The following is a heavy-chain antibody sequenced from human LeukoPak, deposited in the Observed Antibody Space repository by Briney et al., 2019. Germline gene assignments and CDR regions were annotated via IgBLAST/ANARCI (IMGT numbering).Heavy chain of an antibody. D-gene: IGHD2-2*02. CDR1: GFTFSTYA. J-gene: IGHJ4*02. V-gene: IGHV3-23*01. CDR2: ISGSGGGT. CDR3: ANSLGYCSSTSCYSLDY. Sequence: GGSLRLSCAVSGFTFSTYAMSWVRQAPGKGLEWVSGISGSGGGTYYADSVKGRFTISRDNSKNTLYLQMNSLRAEDTAVYYCANSLGYCSSTSCYSLDYWGQGTLVTVSS.